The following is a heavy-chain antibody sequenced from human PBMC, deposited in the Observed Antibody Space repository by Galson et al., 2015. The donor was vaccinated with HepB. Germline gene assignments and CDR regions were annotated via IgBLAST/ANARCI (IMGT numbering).Heavy chain of an antibody. J-gene: IGHJ3*02. CDR1: GFTFNGYS. V-gene: IGHV3-30*04. D-gene: IGHD6-13*01. Sequence: SLRLSCAASGFTFNGYSMHWVRQAPGKGLEWVAIISYDGNNKYYADSVKGRFTISRDNSKNTLYLQLNSLRAEDTAVYYCARAGFSPQVVLWGGAFDIWGQGTMVTVSS. CDR3: ARAGFSPQVVLWGGAFDI. CDR2: ISYDGNNK.